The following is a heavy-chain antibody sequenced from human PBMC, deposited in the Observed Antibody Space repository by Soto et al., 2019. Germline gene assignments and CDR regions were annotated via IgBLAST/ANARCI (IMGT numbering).Heavy chain of an antibody. V-gene: IGHV4-34*01. CDR2: INHSGST. D-gene: IGHD3-22*01. CDR1: GGSFSGYY. CDR3: ARGVHYYDSSGYYYVGDFDY. Sequence: SETLSLTCAVYGGSFSGYYWSWIRQPPGKGLEWIGEINHSGSTNYNPSLKSRVTISVDTSKNQFSLKLSSVTAADTAVYYCARGVHYYDSSGYYYVGDFDYWGQGTLVTVSS. J-gene: IGHJ4*02.